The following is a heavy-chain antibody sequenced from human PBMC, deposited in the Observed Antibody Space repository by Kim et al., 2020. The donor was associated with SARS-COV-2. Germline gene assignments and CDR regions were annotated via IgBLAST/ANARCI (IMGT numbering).Heavy chain of an antibody. CDR2: IFYSGST. V-gene: IGHV4-59*08. D-gene: IGHD3-22*01. J-gene: IGHJ6*03. CDR1: GGSISRYH. Sequence: SETLSLTCTVSGGSISRYHWSWIRQPPGKGLEWIGYIFYSGSTNYNPSLKSRVTISVDTSKNQFSLKLSSVTAADTAVYYCARRNGFTLIRGSYYYMDVWGKGTTVTVSS. CDR3: ARRNGFTLIRGSYYYMDV.